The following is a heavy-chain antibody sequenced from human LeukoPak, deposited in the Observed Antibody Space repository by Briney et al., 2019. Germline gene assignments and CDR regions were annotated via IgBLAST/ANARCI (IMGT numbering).Heavy chain of an antibody. Sequence: GGSLRLSCAASGFTFRISWMSWVRQAPGKGLEWVANIKEDGSEKNYVDSVKGRFTISRDNANNSLYLHMNSLRADDTAFYYCARGGRPDPWGQGTLVTVSS. J-gene: IGHJ5*02. D-gene: IGHD1-26*01. CDR2: IKEDGSEK. CDR3: ARGGRPDP. CDR1: GFTFRISW. V-gene: IGHV3-7*04.